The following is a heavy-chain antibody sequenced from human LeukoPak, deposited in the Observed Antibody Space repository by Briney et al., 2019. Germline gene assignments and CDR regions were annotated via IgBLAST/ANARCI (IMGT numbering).Heavy chain of an antibody. D-gene: IGHD4-23*01. CDR3: ARHMMNGGNSPYYFDY. CDR1: GGSISSHY. Sequence: PSETLSLTCTVSGGSISSHYWTWIRQPPGEGLEWIGHISSSGSTNFNPSLESRVTMSLDTSKNQFSLRLTSVTTADTAVYYCARHMMNGGNSPYYFDYWGQGTLVTVSS. J-gene: IGHJ4*02. V-gene: IGHV4-59*11. CDR2: ISSSGST.